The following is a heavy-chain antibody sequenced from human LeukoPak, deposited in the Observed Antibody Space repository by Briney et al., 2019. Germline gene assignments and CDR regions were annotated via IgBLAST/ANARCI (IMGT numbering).Heavy chain of an antibody. CDR3: ATQQTTRGAFDI. CDR2: IYYSGCT. CDR1: GGSISSYY. Sequence: SETLSLTCTVSGGSISSYYWSWIRQPPGKGLEWIGYIYYSGCTNYNPSLKSRVTISVDTSKNQFSLKLSSVTAADTAVYYCATQQTTRGAFDIWGQGTMVTVSS. J-gene: IGHJ3*02. V-gene: IGHV4-59*01. D-gene: IGHD4-17*01.